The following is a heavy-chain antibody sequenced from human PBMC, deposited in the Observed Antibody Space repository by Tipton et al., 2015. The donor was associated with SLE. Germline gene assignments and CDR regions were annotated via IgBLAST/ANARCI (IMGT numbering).Heavy chain of an antibody. Sequence: RSLRLSCAASRLTFDDYAMHWVRHAPGKGLEWVSGIRWNSGSIGYADSVKGQFTISRDNAKNPLYLQMNSLRAEDTALYYCAKARSMVTSYDAFHVWGQGTLVTVSS. CDR1: RLTFDDYA. J-gene: IGHJ3*01. V-gene: IGHV3-9*01. D-gene: IGHD4-17*01. CDR3: AKARSMVTSYDAFHV. CDR2: IRWNSGSI.